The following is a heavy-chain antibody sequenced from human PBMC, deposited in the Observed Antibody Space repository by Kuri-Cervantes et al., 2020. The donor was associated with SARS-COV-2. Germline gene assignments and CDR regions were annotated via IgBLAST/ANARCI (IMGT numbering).Heavy chain of an antibody. CDR3: ARVGPPLYSSGWYYNYFDY. V-gene: IGHV4-34*01. J-gene: IGHJ4*02. CDR1: GGSFSGYY. D-gene: IGHD6-19*01. CDR2: INHSGST. Sequence: GSLRLSCAVYGGSFSGYYWSWIRQPPGKGLEWIGEINHSGSTNYNPSLKSRVTISVDTSKNQFSLKLSSVTAADTAVYYCARVGPPLYSSGWYYNYFDYWGQGTLVTVSS.